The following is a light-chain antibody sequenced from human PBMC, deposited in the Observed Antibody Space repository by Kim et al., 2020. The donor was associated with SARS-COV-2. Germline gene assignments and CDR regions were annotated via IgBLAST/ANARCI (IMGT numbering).Light chain of an antibody. CDR2: QDS. J-gene: IGLJ3*02. CDR3: QAWDSSTAWV. V-gene: IGLV3-1*01. CDR1: KLGDKY. Sequence: VSQGQTDSITCSGDKLGDKYACWYQQKPGQSPVLVIYQDSKRPSGIPERFSGSNSGNTATLTISGTQAMDEADYYCQAWDSSTAWVFGGGTQLTVL.